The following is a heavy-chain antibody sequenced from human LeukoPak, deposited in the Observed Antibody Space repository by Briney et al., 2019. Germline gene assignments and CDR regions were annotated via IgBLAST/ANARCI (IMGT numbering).Heavy chain of an antibody. CDR2: IYYSGST. Sequence: SETPSLTCAVYGGSFSGYYWSWIRQPPGKGLEWIGSIYYSGSTYYNPSLKSRVTISVDTSKNQFSLKLSSVTAADTAVYYCARPQTRYGWFDPWGQGTLVTVSS. CDR3: ARPQTRYGWFDP. D-gene: IGHD1-14*01. CDR1: GGSFSGYY. J-gene: IGHJ5*02. V-gene: IGHV4-34*01.